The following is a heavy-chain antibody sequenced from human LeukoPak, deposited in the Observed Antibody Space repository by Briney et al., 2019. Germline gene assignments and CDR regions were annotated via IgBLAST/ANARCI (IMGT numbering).Heavy chain of an antibody. CDR3: ARGYSSSWYD. D-gene: IGHD6-13*01. V-gene: IGHV3-NL1*01. Sequence: GGSLRLSCAASGFTFSSYGMHWVRQAPGKGLELVSVIFTGGTTYYADSVRDRFTISRDNSKNTLFLQMNSLRAEDTAMYYCARGYSSSWYDWGQGTLVTVSS. CDR1: GFTFSSYG. CDR2: IFTGGTT. J-gene: IGHJ4*02.